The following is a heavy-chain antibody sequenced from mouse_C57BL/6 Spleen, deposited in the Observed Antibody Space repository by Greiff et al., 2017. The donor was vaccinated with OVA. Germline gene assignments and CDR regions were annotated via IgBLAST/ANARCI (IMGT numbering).Heavy chain of an antibody. CDR1: GYSITSGYY. V-gene: IGHV3-6*01. CDR3: ARGGITTVVATD. CDR2: ISYDGSN. J-gene: IGHJ3*01. D-gene: IGHD1-1*01. Sequence: EVQLQQSGPGLVKPSQSLSLTCSVTGYSITSGYYWNWIRQFPGNKLEWMGYISYDGSNNYNPSLKNRISITRDTSKNQFFLKLNSVTTEDTATYYCARGGITTVVATDWGQGTLVTVSA.